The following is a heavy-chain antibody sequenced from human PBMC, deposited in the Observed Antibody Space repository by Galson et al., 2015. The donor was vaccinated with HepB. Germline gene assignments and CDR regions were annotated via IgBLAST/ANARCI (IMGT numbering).Heavy chain of an antibody. CDR1: GYTFTSYG. Sequence: SVKVSCKASGYTFTSYGISWVRQAPGQGLEWMGWISAYNGNTNYAQKLQGRVTMTADTSTSTAYMELRSLRSDDTAVYYCARGGIAVAGTFYYYYGMDVWGQGTTVTVSS. V-gene: IGHV1-18*01. CDR2: ISAYNGNT. CDR3: ARGGIAVAGTFYYYYGMDV. J-gene: IGHJ6*02. D-gene: IGHD6-19*01.